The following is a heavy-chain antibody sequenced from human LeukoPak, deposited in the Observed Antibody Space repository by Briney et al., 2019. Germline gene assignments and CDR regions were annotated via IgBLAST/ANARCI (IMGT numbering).Heavy chain of an antibody. Sequence: PGGSLRLSCAASGFTFSNAGMSWVRQAPGKGLEWVGRIKSKTDGGTPDYAAPVEGRFTISRDDSKNTLYLQMNSLKTEDTAAYYCTTVGPAAPYYYYYYYMDVWGKGTTVTVSS. CDR1: GFTFSNAG. CDR2: IKSKTDGGTP. V-gene: IGHV3-15*01. J-gene: IGHJ6*03. D-gene: IGHD2-2*01. CDR3: TTVGPAAPYYYYYYYMDV.